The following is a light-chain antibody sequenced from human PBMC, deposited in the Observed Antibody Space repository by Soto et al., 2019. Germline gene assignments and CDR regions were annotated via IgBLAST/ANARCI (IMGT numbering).Light chain of an antibody. CDR3: QHYGDSART. V-gene: IGKV3-15*01. J-gene: IGKJ5*01. CDR1: ESVSTN. Sequence: EIEMTQSPATPSLAPGERVTLSCRAIESVSTNLAWYQQKAGQAPRLLIYGASTRATGIPARFSGSGSGTEFTLTISGLEPEDFAVYYCQHYGDSARTFGPGTRLEFK. CDR2: GAS.